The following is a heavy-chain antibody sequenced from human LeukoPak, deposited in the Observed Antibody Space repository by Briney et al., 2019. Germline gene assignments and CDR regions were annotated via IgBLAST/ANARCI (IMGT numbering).Heavy chain of an antibody. CDR3: ARDLDYYGSGSFFNI. J-gene: IGHJ3*02. CDR2: INPNSGGT. V-gene: IGHV1-2*02. D-gene: IGHD3-10*01. CDR1: GYTFTAYS. Sequence: ASVKVSCKASGYTFTAYSMHWVRQAPGQGLEWMGWINPNSGGTNYAQKFQGRVTMARDTSITTAYMELSRLRSDDTAVYYCARDLDYYGSGSFFNIWGQGTMVTVSS.